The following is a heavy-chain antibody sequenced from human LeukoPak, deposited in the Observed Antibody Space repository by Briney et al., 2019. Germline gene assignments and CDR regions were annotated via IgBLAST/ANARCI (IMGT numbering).Heavy chain of an antibody. CDR2: IYYSGST. CDR3: ARDSRVWFDP. D-gene: IGHD3-10*01. Sequence: SETLSLICTVSGGSISSSSYYWGWIRQPPGKGLEWIGSIYYSGSTYYNPSLKSRVTISVDTSKNQFSLKLSSVTAADTAVYYCARDSRVWFDPWGQGTLVTVSS. V-gene: IGHV4-39*07. J-gene: IGHJ5*02. CDR1: GGSISSSSYY.